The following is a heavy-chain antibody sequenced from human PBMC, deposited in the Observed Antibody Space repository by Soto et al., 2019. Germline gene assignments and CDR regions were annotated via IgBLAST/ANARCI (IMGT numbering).Heavy chain of an antibody. CDR1: GFTFSSYA. Sequence: QVQLVESGGGVVQPGRSLRLSCAASGFTFSSYAMHWVRQAPGKGLEWVAVISYDGSNTYYADSVKGRFTISRDNSKNKLYRQMNSLRAEDTAVYYCARFDYGDYVGAFDIWGQGTMVTVSS. CDR3: ARFDYGDYVGAFDI. V-gene: IGHV3-30-3*01. D-gene: IGHD4-17*01. CDR2: ISYDGSNT. J-gene: IGHJ3*02.